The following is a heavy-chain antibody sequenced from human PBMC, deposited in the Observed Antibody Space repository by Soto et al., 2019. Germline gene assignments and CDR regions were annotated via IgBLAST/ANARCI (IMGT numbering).Heavy chain of an antibody. Sequence: SETLSLTCAVYGGSFSGYYWSWIRQPPGKWLEWIGEINHSGSTNYNPSLKSRVTISVDTSKNQFSLKLSSVTAADTAVYYCARGLPRTMIVVVIRGNWFDPWXQGTLVTVSS. V-gene: IGHV4-34*01. CDR2: INHSGST. J-gene: IGHJ5*02. CDR1: GGSFSGYY. CDR3: ARGLPRTMIVVVIRGNWFDP. D-gene: IGHD3-22*01.